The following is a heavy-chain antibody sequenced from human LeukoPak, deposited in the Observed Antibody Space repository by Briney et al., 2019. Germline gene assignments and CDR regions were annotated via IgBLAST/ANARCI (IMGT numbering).Heavy chain of an antibody. CDR1: GYRFTSYW. J-gene: IGHJ4*02. D-gene: IGHD3-10*01. CDR2: IYPGDSDT. CDR3: ARRGYYYGSGSYIHFDY. Sequence: GESLKISFKGSGYRFTSYWIGWVRPMPGKGLEWMGIIYPGDSDTRYSPSFQGQVTISADKSISTAYLQWSSLKASDTAMYYCARRGYYYGSGSYIHFDYWGQGTLVTVSS. V-gene: IGHV5-51*01.